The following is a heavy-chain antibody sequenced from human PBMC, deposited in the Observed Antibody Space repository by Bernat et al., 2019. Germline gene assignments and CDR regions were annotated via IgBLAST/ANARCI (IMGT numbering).Heavy chain of an antibody. V-gene: IGHV2-5*02. D-gene: IGHD2-8*01. CDR2: IYWDDDK. CDR3: AHYVATLSTDDVDH. CDR1: GFSLTTSGVG. Sequence: QITLKESGPTLVKPTQTLTLTCTFSGFSLTTSGVGVGWIRQPPGKTLEWLAHIYWDDDKRYRPSLKSRLTIPKDTSKNQVVLTLTNIDAVDTATYYCAHYVATLSTDDVDHWGQGTLVTVSS. J-gene: IGHJ4*02.